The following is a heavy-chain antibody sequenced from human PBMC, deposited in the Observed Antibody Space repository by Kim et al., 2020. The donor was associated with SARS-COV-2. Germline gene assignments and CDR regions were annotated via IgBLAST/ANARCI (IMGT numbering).Heavy chain of an antibody. CDR3: ARNHGYSTGWYYFEY. V-gene: IGHV4-4*02. D-gene: IGHD6-19*01. CDR1: GGSISSSHW. J-gene: IGHJ4*02. Sequence: SETLSLTCAVSGGSISSSHWWIWVRQPPGKGLEWIGEIYHIGSTNYNPSLESRDTISVDKSKNQFSLKLSSVTAADTAVYYCARNHGYSTGWYYFEYWGQGTLVTVSS. CDR2: IYHIGST.